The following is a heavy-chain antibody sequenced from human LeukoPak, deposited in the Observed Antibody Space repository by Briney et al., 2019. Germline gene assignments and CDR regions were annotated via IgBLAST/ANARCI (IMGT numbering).Heavy chain of an antibody. CDR1: GYTFTSYG. CDR3: ARFYCSGGSCSDDY. J-gene: IGHJ4*02. V-gene: IGHV1-18*01. Sequence: ASVKVSCKASGYTFTSYGISWARQAPGQGLEWMGWISAYNGNTNYAQKLQGRVTMTTDTSTSTAYMELRSLISDDTAVYYCARFYCSGGSCSDDYWGQGTLVTVSS. CDR2: ISAYNGNT. D-gene: IGHD2-15*01.